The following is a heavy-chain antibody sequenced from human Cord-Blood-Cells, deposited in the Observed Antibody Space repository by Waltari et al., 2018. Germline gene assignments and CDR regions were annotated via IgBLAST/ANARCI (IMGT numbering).Heavy chain of an antibody. J-gene: IGHJ3*02. Sequence: QVQLVQSGAEVKKPGASVKVSCKASGYTFTSYGISWVRQAPGQGLEWMGWISAYNGNTTDAQKRQGRVTMTTDTSTSTAYMELRSLRSDDTAVYYCASVGWGIWGSWAAFDIWGQGTMVTVSS. CDR3: ASVGWGIWGSWAAFDI. D-gene: IGHD7-27*01. V-gene: IGHV1-18*04. CDR1: GYTFTSYG. CDR2: ISAYNGNT.